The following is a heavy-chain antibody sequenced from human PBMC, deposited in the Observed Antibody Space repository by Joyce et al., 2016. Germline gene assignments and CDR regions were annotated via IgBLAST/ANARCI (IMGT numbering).Heavy chain of an antibody. V-gene: IGHV5-51*01. J-gene: IGHJ4*02. CDR3: ARLWAMRGGTDH. Sequence: EVQLLQSGAEVKKPGESLTISCKGSGYSFSNYWIGWVRQMPGKGLEWMVIIYPYDSDTRDSPSFQGQVTISVDKSIGLAYLQWSSLKASDTAMYYCARLWAMRGGTDHWGQGTQVTVSS. D-gene: IGHD1-7*01. CDR2: IYPYDSDT. CDR1: GYSFSNYW.